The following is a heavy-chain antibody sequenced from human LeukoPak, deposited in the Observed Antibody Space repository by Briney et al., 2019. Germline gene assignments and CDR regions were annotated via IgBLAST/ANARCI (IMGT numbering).Heavy chain of an antibody. J-gene: IGHJ3*02. CDR2: INHSGST. Sequence: SETLSLTCAVYGGSFSGYYWSWIRQPPGKGLEWIGEINHSGSTNYNPSLKSRVTISVDTSKNQFSLKLGSVTAADTAVYYCASRKAVAGPDDAFDIWGQGTMVTVSS. CDR3: ASRKAVAGPDDAFDI. CDR1: GGSFSGYY. V-gene: IGHV4-34*01. D-gene: IGHD6-19*01.